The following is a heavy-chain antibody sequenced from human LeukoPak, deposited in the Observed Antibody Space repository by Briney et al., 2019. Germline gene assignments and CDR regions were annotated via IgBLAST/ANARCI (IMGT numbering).Heavy chain of an antibody. CDR2: TKPDGSAE. D-gene: IGHD2-15*01. V-gene: IGHV3-7*04. J-gene: IGHJ4*02. Sequence: PGGSLRLSCAASGFTFRNYWMGWVRQAPGRGLEWVANTKPDGSAEYYADSVRGRFTTSRDNANNFLYLQMNRLRAEDTAGYYCARGGGLNTNFDYWGQGTLVTVSS. CDR3: ARGGGLNTNFDY. CDR1: GFTFRNYW.